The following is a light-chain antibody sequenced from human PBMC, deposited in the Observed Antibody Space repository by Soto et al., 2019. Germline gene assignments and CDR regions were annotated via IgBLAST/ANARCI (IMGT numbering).Light chain of an antibody. CDR1: EAISIY. V-gene: IGKV1-27*01. J-gene: IGKJ3*01. CDR2: GAS. Sequence: DTQMTQSPYSLSASVGDRVTITCRASEAISIYLAWYQQKPGKVPNLLIYGASTLQSGVPSRFSGSGSGTDFTLTISSLQPEDVASYYCQKYNNVPFTFGPGTKVEIK. CDR3: QKYNNVPFT.